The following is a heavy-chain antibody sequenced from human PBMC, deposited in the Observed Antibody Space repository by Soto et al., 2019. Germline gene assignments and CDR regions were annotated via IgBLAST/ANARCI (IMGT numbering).Heavy chain of an antibody. CDR2: IYYSGST. CDR3: ARVAQGYDILTLGWFDP. CDR1: GGSISSYY. D-gene: IGHD3-9*01. V-gene: IGHV4-59*01. Sequence: KPSETLSLTCTVSGGSISSYYWSWIRQPPGKGLEWIGYIYYSGSTNYNPSLKSRVTISVDTSKNQFSLKLSSVTAADTAVYYCARVAQGYDILTLGWFDPWGQGTLVTVSS. J-gene: IGHJ5*02.